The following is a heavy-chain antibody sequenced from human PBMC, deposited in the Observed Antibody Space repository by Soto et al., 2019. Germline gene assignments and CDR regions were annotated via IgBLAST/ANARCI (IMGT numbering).Heavy chain of an antibody. J-gene: IGHJ5*02. D-gene: IGHD3-9*01. Sequence: SETLSLTCTVSNGSISTYYWTCVRQPPGKGLDWIVYVYYSGSTNYNPSLKSRVGMSIDTSKNQFSLELKSVTAADTATYYCVRDYLLTGFDTWGQGSLVTVSS. CDR2: VYYSGST. V-gene: IGHV4-59*01. CDR1: NGSISTYY. CDR3: VRDYLLTGFDT.